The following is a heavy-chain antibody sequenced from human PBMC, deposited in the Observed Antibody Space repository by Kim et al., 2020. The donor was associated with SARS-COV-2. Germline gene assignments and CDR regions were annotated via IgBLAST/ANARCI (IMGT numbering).Heavy chain of an antibody. CDR3: ARLYDSSGYYLDYYYYYGMDV. Sequence: GESLKISCKGSGYSFTSYCIGWVRQMPGKGLEWMGIIYPCDSDTRYSPSFQGQVTISADKSISTAYLQWSSLKASDTAMYYCARLYDSSGYYLDYYYYYGMDVWGQGTTVTVSS. J-gene: IGHJ6*02. D-gene: IGHD3-22*01. V-gene: IGHV5-51*01. CDR1: GYSFTSYC. CDR2: IYPCDSDT.